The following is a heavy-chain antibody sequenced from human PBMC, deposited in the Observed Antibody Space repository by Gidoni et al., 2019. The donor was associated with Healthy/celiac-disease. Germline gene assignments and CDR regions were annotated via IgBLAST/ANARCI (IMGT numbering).Heavy chain of an antibody. CDR2: IHHSGRT. J-gene: IGHJ3*02. CDR3: AAPRPYGDTDAFDN. V-gene: IGHV4-38-2*01. CDR1: GYSISSGYY. D-gene: IGHD4-17*01. Sequence: QVQLQESVPGLVKPSETLSLTCAVSGYSISSGYYWGWIRQPPGKGLKWIGSIHHSGRTYDNPSLKSRVTISVDTSKKQFSLKLSSVTAADTAVYYCAAPRPYGDTDAFDNWGQGTMVTVSS.